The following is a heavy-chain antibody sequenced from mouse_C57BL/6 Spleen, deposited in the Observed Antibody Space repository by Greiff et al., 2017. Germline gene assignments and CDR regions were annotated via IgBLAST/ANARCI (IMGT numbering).Heavy chain of an antibody. CDR1: GYTFTSYW. J-gene: IGHJ1*03. CDR3: ARGAPSWYFDV. CDR2: IDPSDSYT. Sequence: VQLQQPGAELVMPGASVKLSCKASGYTFTSYWMHWVKQRPGQGLEWIGEIDPSDSYTNYNQKFKGKSTLTVDKSSSTAYMQHSSLTSEDSAVYYCARGAPSWYFDVWGTGTTVTVSS. V-gene: IGHV1-69*01.